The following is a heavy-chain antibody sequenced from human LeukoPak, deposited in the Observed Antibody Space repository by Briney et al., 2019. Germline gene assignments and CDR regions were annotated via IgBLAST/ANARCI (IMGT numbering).Heavy chain of an antibody. V-gene: IGHV4-59*08. J-gene: IGHJ3*02. CDR2: IYYSGST. CDR1: GGSISSYY. Sequence: SETLSLTCTVSGGSISSYYWSWIRQPPGKGLEWIGYIYYSGSTSYNPTLKSRVTILVDTSKNQFSLKLGSVTAADTAVYYCARHERDASLDHALDIWGQGTMVTVSS. D-gene: IGHD5-24*01. CDR3: ARHERDASLDHALDI.